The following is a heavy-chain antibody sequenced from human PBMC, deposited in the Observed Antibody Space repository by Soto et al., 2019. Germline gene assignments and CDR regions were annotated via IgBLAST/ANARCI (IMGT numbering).Heavy chain of an antibody. V-gene: IGHV1-18*01. CDR2: ISAYNGNT. Sequence: QVQLVQSGAEVKKPGASVKVSCKASGYTFTSYGISWVRQAPGQGLEWMGWISAYNGNTNYAQKLQGRVTMTTDTSTSTAYRERRSLRSDDTAVYYCARRGAGYSSGWYELLGLDYWGQGTLVTVSS. CDR3: ARRGAGYSSGWYELLGLDY. J-gene: IGHJ4*02. D-gene: IGHD6-19*01. CDR1: GYTFTSYG.